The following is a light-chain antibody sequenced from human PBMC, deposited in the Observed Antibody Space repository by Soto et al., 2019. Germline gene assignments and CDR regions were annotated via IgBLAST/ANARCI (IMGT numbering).Light chain of an antibody. CDR1: QGISTY. CDR3: HQYNYLHT. Sequence: DIQMTQSPSSLSASLGDRVTISCRASQGISTYLAWYQQKPGKAPTLLISDVSRLESGVPSRFSGSGSGTEFTLTISGLQPDDFATYYCHQYNYLHTFGQGT. CDR2: DVS. J-gene: IGKJ2*01. V-gene: IGKV1-5*01.